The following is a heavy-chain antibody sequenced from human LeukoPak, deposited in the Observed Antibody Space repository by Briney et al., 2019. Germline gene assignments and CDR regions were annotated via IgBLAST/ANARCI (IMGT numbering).Heavy chain of an antibody. Sequence: ESMKISGKGLGYSFTSYWIGWVRQLPEKGLEWMGIIYPADSDTRYSSSFQGQTTISADKSITTAYLHCSSLKSSATAIYYAARGPIGGFDYWGQGALVAVS. CDR2: IYPADSDT. CDR3: ARGPIGGFDY. J-gene: IGHJ4*02. V-gene: IGHV5-51*01. D-gene: IGHD3-10*01. CDR1: GYSFTSYW.